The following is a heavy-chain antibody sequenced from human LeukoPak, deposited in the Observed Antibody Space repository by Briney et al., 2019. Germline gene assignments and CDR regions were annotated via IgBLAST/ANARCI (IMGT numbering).Heavy chain of an antibody. CDR2: TQYSGST. V-gene: IGHV4-59*11. CDR1: GGSISSHY. CDR3: ARATYSFSFDV. D-gene: IGHD2-21*01. Sequence: SETLSLTCTVSGGSISSHYWSWIRQPPGKGLEFIGYTQYSGSTTYNPSLRSRVTMSLGMPKSQFSLRLTSASAADTALYFCARATYSFSFDVWGLGTLVTVSS. J-gene: IGHJ3*01.